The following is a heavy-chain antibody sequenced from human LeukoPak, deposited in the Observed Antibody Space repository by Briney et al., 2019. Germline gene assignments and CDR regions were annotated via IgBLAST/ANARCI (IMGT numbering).Heavy chain of an antibody. Sequence: SETLSLTCTVSGGSISSSGYYWGWIRQPPGKGLEWIGSIYYSGSTYYNPSLKSRVTISVDTSKNQFSLKLSSVTAADTAVYYCARLGRIQLWPADPYFDYSGQGTLVTVSS. V-gene: IGHV4-39*01. J-gene: IGHJ4*02. CDR2: IYYSGST. CDR3: ARLGRIQLWPADPYFDY. CDR1: GGSISSSGYY. D-gene: IGHD5-18*01.